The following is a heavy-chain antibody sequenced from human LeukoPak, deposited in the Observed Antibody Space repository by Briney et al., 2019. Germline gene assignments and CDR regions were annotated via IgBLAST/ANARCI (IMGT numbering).Heavy chain of an antibody. CDR2: INHSGRT. Sequence: PSETLSLTCAVYGGSFSGYYWNWVRQPPGKGLEWIGEINHSGRTNYSPSLKSRVTISVDTSKNQFSLKLSSVTAADTAVYYCARGSSSWSNWFDPWGQGTLVTVSS. D-gene: IGHD6-13*01. CDR3: ARGSSSWSNWFDP. J-gene: IGHJ5*02. CDR1: GGSFSGYY. V-gene: IGHV4-34*01.